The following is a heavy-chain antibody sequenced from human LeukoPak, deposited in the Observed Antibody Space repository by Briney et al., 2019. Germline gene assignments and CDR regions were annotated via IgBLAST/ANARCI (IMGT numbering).Heavy chain of an antibody. J-gene: IGHJ5*02. CDR2: INKNGGET. D-gene: IGHD2/OR15-2a*01. CDR3: AKDHDHENQWFDP. V-gene: IGHV3-23*01. Sequence: GESLRLSCAASGFTFSSYAMSWGRQAPGKGLEWVSTINKNGGETYYADSVKGRFTISRDNSRNTLYLQMNSLRAEDTAVYYCAKDHDHENQWFDPWGQGTLVTVSS. CDR1: GFTFSSYA.